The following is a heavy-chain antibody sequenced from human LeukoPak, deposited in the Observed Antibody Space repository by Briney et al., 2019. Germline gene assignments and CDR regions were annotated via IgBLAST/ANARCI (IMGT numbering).Heavy chain of an antibody. D-gene: IGHD3-22*01. CDR3: ARAQSVNPMIEVDEKWFDP. J-gene: IGHJ5*02. V-gene: IGHV4-59*12. CDR2: IYYSGST. Sequence: SETLSLTCTVSGGSISSYYWSWIRQPPGKGLEWIGYIYYSGSTNYNPSLKSRVTISVDTSKNQFSLKLTSVTAADTAVYYCARAQSVNPMIEVDEKWFDPWGQGTLVTVSS. CDR1: GGSISSYY.